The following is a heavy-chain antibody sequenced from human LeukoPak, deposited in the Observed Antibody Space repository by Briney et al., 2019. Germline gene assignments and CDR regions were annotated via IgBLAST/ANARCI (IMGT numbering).Heavy chain of an antibody. V-gene: IGHV4-34*01. CDR1: GGSFSGYY. CDR2: INHSGST. D-gene: IGHD2-15*01. J-gene: IGHJ4*02. Sequence: SETLSLTCAVYGGSFSGYYWSWIRQPPGKGLEWIGEINHSGSTNYNPSLKSRVTISVDTSKNQFSLKLSSVTAADTAVYYCARQRSYHCSGGSCYPYYFDYWGQGTLVTVSS. CDR3: ARQRSYHCSGGSCYPYYFDY.